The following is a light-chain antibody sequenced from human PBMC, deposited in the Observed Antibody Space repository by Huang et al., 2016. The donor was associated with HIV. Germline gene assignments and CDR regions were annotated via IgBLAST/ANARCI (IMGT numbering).Light chain of an antibody. CDR2: DAS. CDR3: QQRSNWPRT. J-gene: IGKJ1*01. CDR1: QSVSSY. V-gene: IGKV3-11*01. Sequence: EIVLTQSPATLSLSPGERATISCRASQSVSSYLAWYQQKPGPAPRLLIYDASSRAPCIPARFSVSGSGTDCTLTISSLEPEDFAVYYCQQRSNWPRTFGQGTKVEIK.